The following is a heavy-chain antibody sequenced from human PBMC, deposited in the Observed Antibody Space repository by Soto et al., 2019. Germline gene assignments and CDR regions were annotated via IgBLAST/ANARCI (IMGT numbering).Heavy chain of an antibody. V-gene: IGHV1-69*13. D-gene: IGHD3-10*01. J-gene: IGHJ4*02. CDR3: ARGRDRNSEVHFDY. CDR1: GGTFSSYA. CDR2: IIPIFGTA. Sequence: RASVKVSCKASGGTFSSYAISWVRQAPGQGLEWMGGIIPIFGTANYAQKFQGRVTITADESTSTAYMELSSLRSEDTAVYYCARGRDRNSEVHFDYWGQGALVTVSS.